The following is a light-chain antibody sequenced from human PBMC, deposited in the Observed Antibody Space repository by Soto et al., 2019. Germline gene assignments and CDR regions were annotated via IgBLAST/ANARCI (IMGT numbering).Light chain of an antibody. J-gene: IGLJ1*01. CDR1: SSDVGGYNY. Sequence: VLTQPPSASGSPGQSVTISCTGTSSDVGGYNYVSWYQQHPGKAPKLMIYEVNKRPSGVPDRFSASKSGNTASLTVSGLQAEDEADYYCSSYAGSNILFGTGTKVTVL. CDR3: SSYAGSNIL. V-gene: IGLV2-8*01. CDR2: EVN.